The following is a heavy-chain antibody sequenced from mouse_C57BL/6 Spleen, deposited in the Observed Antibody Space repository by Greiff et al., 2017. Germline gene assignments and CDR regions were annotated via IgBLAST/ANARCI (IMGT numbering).Heavy chain of an antibody. V-gene: IGHV7-3*01. CDR1: GFTFTDYY. D-gene: IGHD1-1*01. Sequence: EVKLMESGGGLVQPGGSLSLSCAASGFTFTDYYMSWVRQPPGKALEWLGFIRNKANGYTTEYSASVKGRFTISRDNSQSILYLQMNALRAEDSATYYCARSHYYGSSLFAYWGQGTLVTVSA. J-gene: IGHJ3*01. CDR2: IRNKANGYTT. CDR3: ARSHYYGSSLFAY.